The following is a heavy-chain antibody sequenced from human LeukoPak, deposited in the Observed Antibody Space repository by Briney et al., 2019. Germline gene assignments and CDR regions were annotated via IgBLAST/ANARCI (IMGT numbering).Heavy chain of an antibody. J-gene: IGHJ4*02. CDR1: GGTFSSYA. Sequence: SVKVSCKASGGTFSSYAISWVRQAPGQGLEWMGRIIPIFGIANYAQKFQGRVTITADKSTSTAYMELSSLRSEDMAVYYCASYYYDSSGYYPTLSYFDYWGQGTLVTVSS. V-gene: IGHV1-69*04. CDR3: ASYYYDSSGYYPTLSYFDY. D-gene: IGHD3-22*01. CDR2: IIPIFGIA.